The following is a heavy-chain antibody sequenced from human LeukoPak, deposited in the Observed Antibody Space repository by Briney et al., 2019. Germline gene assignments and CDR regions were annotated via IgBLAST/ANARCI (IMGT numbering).Heavy chain of an antibody. J-gene: IGHJ5*02. CDR1: GGSISSYY. Sequence: SETLSLTCTVSGGSISSYYWSWLRQPAGKGLEWIGRIYTSGSTNYNPSLKSRVTMSVDTSKNQFSLKLRSVTAADTAVYYCARDIRIVVAIELGKNKNWSDPWGEGSLVTVPS. CDR3: ARDIRIVVAIELGKNKNWSDP. D-gene: IGHD1-26*01. CDR2: IYTSGST. V-gene: IGHV4-4*07.